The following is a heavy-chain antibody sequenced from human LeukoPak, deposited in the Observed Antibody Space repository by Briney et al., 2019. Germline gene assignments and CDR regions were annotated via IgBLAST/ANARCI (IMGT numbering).Heavy chain of an antibody. V-gene: IGHV4-59*01. CDR2: IYYSGST. CDR1: GGSISSYY. CDR3: ARGGISSAVLY. J-gene: IGHJ4*02. Sequence: SETLSLTCTDSGGSISSYYWSWIRQPPGKGLEWIGYIYYSGSTNYNPSLKSRVTISVDTSKNQFSLKLSSVTAADTAVYYCARGGISSAVLYWGQGTLVTVSS. D-gene: IGHD3-10*01.